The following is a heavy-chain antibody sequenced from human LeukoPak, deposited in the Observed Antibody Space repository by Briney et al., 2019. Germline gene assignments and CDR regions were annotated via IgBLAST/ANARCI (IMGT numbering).Heavy chain of an antibody. V-gene: IGHV3-23*01. CDR1: GFTFSSYA. CDR3: ARDGKRGSEYRYGPLAW. J-gene: IGHJ4*02. Sequence: PGGSLRLSCAASGFTFSSYAMSWVRQAPGKGLEWVSAISGSGGSTYYAGSVKGRFTISRDNSKNTLYLQMNSLRAEDTAVYYCARDGKRGSEYRYGPLAWWGQGTLVTVSS. CDR2: ISGSGGST. D-gene: IGHD5-18*01.